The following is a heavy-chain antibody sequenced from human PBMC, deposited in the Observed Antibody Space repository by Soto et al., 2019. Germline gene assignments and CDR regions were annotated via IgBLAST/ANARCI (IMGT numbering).Heavy chain of an antibody. J-gene: IGHJ4*02. V-gene: IGHV4-34*01. CDR2: INHSGST. Sequence: SETLSLTCAVYGGSFSGYYWSWIRQPPGKGLEWIGEINHSGSTNYNPSLKSRVTISVDTSKNQFSLKLSSVTAADTAVYYCARSGVVVVAATPYYFDYWGQGTLVTVSS. CDR3: ARSGVVVVAATPYYFDY. D-gene: IGHD2-15*01. CDR1: GGSFSGYY.